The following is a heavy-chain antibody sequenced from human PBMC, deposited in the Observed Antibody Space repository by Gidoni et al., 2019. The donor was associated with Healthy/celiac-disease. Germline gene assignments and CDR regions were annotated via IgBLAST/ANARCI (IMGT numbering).Heavy chain of an antibody. J-gene: IGHJ4*02. CDR3: ARPRKSGSYYYFDY. CDR2: INPNSGGT. CDR1: GYTGTGYY. Sequence: QVQLVQSGAEGKKPGDSVQVSGKASGYTGTGYYMHWVRQAPGPGLELMGWINPNSGGTNYAQKFQGRVTMTRDTSIRTAYMELSRLRSDDTAVYYCARPRKSGSYYYFDYWGQGTLVTVSS. D-gene: IGHD1-26*01. V-gene: IGHV1-2*02.